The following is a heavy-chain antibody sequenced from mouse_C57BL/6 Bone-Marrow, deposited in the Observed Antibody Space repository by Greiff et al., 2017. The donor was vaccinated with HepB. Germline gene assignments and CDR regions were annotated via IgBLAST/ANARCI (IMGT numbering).Heavy chain of an antibody. J-gene: IGHJ1*03. Sequence: VQLQQSGPVLVKPGASVKMSCKASGYTFTDYYMNWVKQSHGKGLEWIGVINPYNGGTSYNQKVKGKATLTVDKSSSTAYMELNSLTSEDSAVYYCARGYGSSYGWYFDVWGTGTTVTVSS. D-gene: IGHD1-1*01. V-gene: IGHV1-19*01. CDR1: GYTFTDYY. CDR2: INPYNGGT. CDR3: ARGYGSSYGWYFDV.